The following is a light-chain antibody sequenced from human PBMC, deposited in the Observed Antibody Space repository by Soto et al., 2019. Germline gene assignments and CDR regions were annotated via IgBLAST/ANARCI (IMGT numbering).Light chain of an antibody. CDR2: DVI. J-gene: IGLJ1*01. V-gene: IGLV2-14*01. Sequence: QSALTQPASVSGSPGQSITISCTGTSSDVGGYNYVSWYQQHPGKAPKHMIYDVINRPSGVSNRFSGSKSGNTASLTISGLQAEDEADYYCSSYTSSSTRVFGTGTKLTVL. CDR1: SSDVGGYNY. CDR3: SSYTSSSTRV.